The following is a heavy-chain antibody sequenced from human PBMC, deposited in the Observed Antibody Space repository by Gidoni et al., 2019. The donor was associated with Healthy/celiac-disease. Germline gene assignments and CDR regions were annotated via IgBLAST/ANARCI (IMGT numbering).Heavy chain of an antibody. D-gene: IGHD4-17*01. Sequence: QLQLQESGQVLVKPSETLSLHCTVSGGSIQSRSYHWGLIRQPPGKGLEWIGCIYSSGSTYYNPALKRRVTISVDTSKNQFSLKLSSVTAADTAVYYCARHDYGDYGSEYYFDYWGQGTLVTVSS. V-gene: IGHV4-39*01. CDR1: GGSIQSRSYH. CDR2: IYSSGST. CDR3: ARHDYGDYGSEYYFDY. J-gene: IGHJ4*02.